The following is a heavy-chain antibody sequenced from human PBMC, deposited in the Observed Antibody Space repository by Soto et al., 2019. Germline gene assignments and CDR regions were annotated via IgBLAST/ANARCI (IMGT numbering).Heavy chain of an antibody. J-gene: IGHJ6*02. CDR3: ARQPIEYGDSSDYYYYGMDV. V-gene: IGHV5-10-1*01. Sequence: PGESLKISCKGSGYSFTSYWISWVRQMPGKGLEWMGRIDPSDSYTNYSPSFQGHVTISADKSISTAYLQWSSLKASDTAMYYCARQPIEYGDSSDYYYYGMDVWGQGTTVTVYS. CDR2: IDPSDSYT. CDR1: GYSFTSYW. D-gene: IGHD4-17*01.